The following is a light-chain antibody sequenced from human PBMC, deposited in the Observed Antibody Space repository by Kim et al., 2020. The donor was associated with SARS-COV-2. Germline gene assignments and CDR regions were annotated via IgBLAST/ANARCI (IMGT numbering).Light chain of an antibody. CDR3: LQGTHWPKT. V-gene: IGKV2-30*01. CDR2: DVS. Sequence: PPASISCRSSLSLVNRDGNTCLNWIYQRPGQSPRRLIHDVSKRDSGVPDRFIGSGSGTDFTLKISGVEAEDVGFYYCLQGTHWPKTFGQRTKLEI. CDR1: LSLVNRDGNTC. J-gene: IGKJ2*01.